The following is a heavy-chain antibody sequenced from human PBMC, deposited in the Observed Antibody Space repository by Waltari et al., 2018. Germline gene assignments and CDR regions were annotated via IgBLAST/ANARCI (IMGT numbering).Heavy chain of an antibody. Sequence: EVQLVVSGGGLIQPGGSLRLSCAASGFTVSSTYMRWVRKAPGKGLEWVSVIYSGGSTYYADSVKGRFTISRDNSKNTLYLQMNSLRAEDTAVYYCARQRLSGDDAFDIWGQGTMVTVSS. J-gene: IGHJ3*02. V-gene: IGHV3-53*01. CDR2: IYSGGST. CDR3: ARQRLSGDDAFDI. CDR1: GFTVSSTY. D-gene: IGHD3-10*02.